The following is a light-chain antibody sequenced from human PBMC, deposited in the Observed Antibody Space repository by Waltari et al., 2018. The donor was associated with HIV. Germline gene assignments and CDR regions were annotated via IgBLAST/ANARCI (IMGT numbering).Light chain of an antibody. J-gene: IGKJ1*01. CDR1: QSFSSW. V-gene: IGKV1-5*03. CDR3: QQYSTYPWM. Sequence: DIQMTESPSTLSQSVGDSVTITCRASQSFSSWLAWYQQKPGEAPKLLISKASILENGVPSRFSGSGSGTKFTVTISSLQPDDFATYYCQQYSTYPWMFGQGTRVEIK. CDR2: KAS.